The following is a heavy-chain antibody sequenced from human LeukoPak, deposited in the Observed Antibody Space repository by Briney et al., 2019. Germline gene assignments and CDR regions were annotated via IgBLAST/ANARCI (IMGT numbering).Heavy chain of an antibody. CDR1: RFRFRDHY. CDR3: TKDFDSGGAY. CDR2: TTNKANGYTT. D-gene: IGHD3-9*01. Sequence: GGSLRLSCAASRFRFRDHYMDWVRQAPGKGLEWVGRTTNKANGYTTYYAASVKGRFTISRDDSNNSLYLQMNSLKTEDTAIYYCTKDFDSGGAYWGQGTLVTVSS. J-gene: IGHJ4*02. V-gene: IGHV3-72*01.